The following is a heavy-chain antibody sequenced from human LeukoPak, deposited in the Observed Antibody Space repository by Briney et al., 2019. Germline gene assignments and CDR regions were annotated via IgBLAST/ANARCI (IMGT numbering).Heavy chain of an antibody. D-gene: IGHD5-12*01. J-gene: IGHJ3*01. Sequence: PSETLSPTCTVSGGSIRSSSYNWGWIRQPPGKGLEWIGSIHHNGGTYYSPSLKSRVTTSVDTSKNQFSLRLSSVTAEDTAVYFCARRSIVATVNAAFDVWGQGTMVIVSS. CDR2: IHHNGGT. CDR1: GGSIRSSSYN. V-gene: IGHV4-39*01. CDR3: ARRSIVATVNAAFDV.